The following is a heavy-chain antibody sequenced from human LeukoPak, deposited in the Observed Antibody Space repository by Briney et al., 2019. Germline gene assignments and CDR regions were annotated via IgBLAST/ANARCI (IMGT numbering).Heavy chain of an antibody. CDR1: EFTVSSHY. J-gene: IGHJ4*02. CDR3: AITGESSNWFLYFDY. CDR2: IYADGST. V-gene: IGHV3-53*01. Sequence: GGSLRLSCAASEFTVSSHYMSWVRQAPGKGLEWVSVIYADGSTFYADSVKGRFTISRDNSKNTLYLQMNSLRAEDTAVYYCAITGESSNWFLYFDYWGQGTLVTVSS. D-gene: IGHD3-16*01.